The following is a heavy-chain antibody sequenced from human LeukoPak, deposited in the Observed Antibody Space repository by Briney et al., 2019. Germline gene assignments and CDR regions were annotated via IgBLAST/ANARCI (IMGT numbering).Heavy chain of an antibody. CDR1: GLTFSNFW. V-gene: IGHV3-7*01. J-gene: IGHJ1*01. CDR2: IKQDGSEE. CDR3: AGSSGFIPYH. Sequence: GGSLRLSCIGSGLTFSNFWMNWVRQAPGKGLEWVAIIKQDGSEEYYVDSVKGRFIISRDNAKNSLSLQMNSLRVEDSAVYFCAGSSGFIPYHWGQGTLVTVSS. D-gene: IGHD3-10*01.